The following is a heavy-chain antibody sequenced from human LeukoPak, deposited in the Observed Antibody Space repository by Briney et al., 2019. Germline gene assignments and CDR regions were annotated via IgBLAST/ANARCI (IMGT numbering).Heavy chain of an antibody. V-gene: IGHV3-11*04. CDR1: GFSFNDYY. CDR3: AREKDTIRGSFDI. Sequence: TPGGSLRLSCAASGFSFNDYYMSWIRQAPGKGLEWISYMSNSGTTLYYADFVEGRFTISRDNAKNSPFLQMTGLRAEDTALYYCAREKDTIRGSFDIWGQGTLVTVSS. D-gene: IGHD2-2*02. J-gene: IGHJ3*02. CDR2: MSNSGTTL.